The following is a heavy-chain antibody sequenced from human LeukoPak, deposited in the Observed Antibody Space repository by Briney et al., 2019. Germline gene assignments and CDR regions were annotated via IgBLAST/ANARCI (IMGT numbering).Heavy chain of an antibody. D-gene: IGHD7-27*01. J-gene: IGHJ3*02. CDR2: ISDSGGST. CDR1: GFTFTNYA. CDR3: AKDLWGSHAFDI. V-gene: IGHV3-23*01. Sequence: PGGSLRLSCAASGFTFTNYAMSWVRQAPGKGLDWVSGISDSGGSTYYADSVKGRFTISRDNSKNTLYLQMNSLRAEYTAVYYCAKDLWGSHAFDIWGQGTMVTVSS.